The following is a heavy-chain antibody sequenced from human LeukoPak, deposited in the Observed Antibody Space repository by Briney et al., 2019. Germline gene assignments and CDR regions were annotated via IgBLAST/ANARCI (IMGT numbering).Heavy chain of an antibody. J-gene: IGHJ4*01. V-gene: IGHV4-39*01. D-gene: IGHD4-17*01. CDR2: IYYSGST. CDR1: GCSISSSSYY. Sequence: SETLSLTCTVSGCSISSSSYYWCWLRPPPRKGLGWVGSIYYSGSTYYNPSLKSRVTISVDTSKNQFSLKLSSVTAADTAVYYCARHVWGDYLMYYFDYWGQGTLFTVSS. CDR3: ARHVWGDYLMYYFDY.